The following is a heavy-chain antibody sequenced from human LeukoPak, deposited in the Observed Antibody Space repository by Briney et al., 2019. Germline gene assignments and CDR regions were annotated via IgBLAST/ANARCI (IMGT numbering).Heavy chain of an antibody. CDR2: IYTSGST. J-gene: IGHJ3*02. V-gene: IGHV4-61*02. Sequence: PSQTLSLTCTVSGGSISSGSYYWSWIRQPAGKGLEWIGRIYTSGSTNYNPSLKSRVTISVDTSKNQFSLKLSSVTAADTAVYYCARVFWAYGSGRVAFDIWGQGTTVTVSS. CDR3: ARVFWAYGSGRVAFDI. CDR1: GGSISSGSYY. D-gene: IGHD3-10*01.